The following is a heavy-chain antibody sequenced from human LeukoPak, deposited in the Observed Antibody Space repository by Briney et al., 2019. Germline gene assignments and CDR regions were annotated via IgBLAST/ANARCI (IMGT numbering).Heavy chain of an antibody. D-gene: IGHD3-22*01. V-gene: IGHV4-39*07. CDR3: ARARGGYYDSSGYYYDY. J-gene: IGHJ4*02. Sequence: SETLSLTCTVSGGSISSSSYYWGWIRQPPGKGLEWIGSIYYSGSTYYNPSLKSRVTISVDTSKNQFSLKLSSVTAADTAVYYCARARGGYYDSSGYYYDYWGQGTLVTVSS. CDR1: GGSISSSSYY. CDR2: IYYSGST.